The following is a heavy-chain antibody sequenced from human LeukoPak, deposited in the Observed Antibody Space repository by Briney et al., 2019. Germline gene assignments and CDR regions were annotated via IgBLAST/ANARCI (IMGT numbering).Heavy chain of an antibody. J-gene: IGHJ5*02. CDR1: GGSVSSGSYY. CDR2: IYYSGST. Sequence: SETLSLTCTVSGGSVSSGSYYWSWIRQPPGKGLEWIGYIYYSGSTNYNPSLKSRVTISVDTSKNQFSLKLSSVTAADTAVYYCARGGRDYDILTGYYMTNWFDPWGQGTLVTVSS. CDR3: ARGGRDYDILTGYYMTNWFDP. D-gene: IGHD3-9*01. V-gene: IGHV4-61*01.